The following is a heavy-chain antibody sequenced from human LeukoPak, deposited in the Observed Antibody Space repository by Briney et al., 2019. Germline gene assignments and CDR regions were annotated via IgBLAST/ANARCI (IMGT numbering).Heavy chain of an antibody. Sequence: GSLRLSCEASGLNFSNYGMSWVRQAPGKGLEWVSGITSDGSTYYADSVKGRFTISRDNSKSTLYLQMNSLRAEDTAVYYCARVSFAMVRGSQHNDYWGQGTLVTVSS. CDR3: ARVSFAMVRGSQHNDY. CDR2: ITSDGST. J-gene: IGHJ4*02. D-gene: IGHD3-10*01. CDR1: GLNFSNYG. V-gene: IGHV3-23*01.